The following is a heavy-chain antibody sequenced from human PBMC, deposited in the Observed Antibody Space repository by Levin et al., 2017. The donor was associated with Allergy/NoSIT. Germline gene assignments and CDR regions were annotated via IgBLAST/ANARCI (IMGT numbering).Heavy chain of an antibody. CDR2: ISTHNGNT. V-gene: IGHV1-18*01. CDR3: ARFVVTPVSYFYMDV. J-gene: IGHJ6*03. D-gene: IGHD2-2*01. Sequence: ASVKVSCKASGYTFKNYGISWVRQAPGQGLEWMGWISTHNGNTNYAQSFQGRVTITTDTSTSTAYMELRSLISDDTAVYYCARFVVTPVSYFYMDVWGKGTTVTVSS. CDR1: GYTFKNYG.